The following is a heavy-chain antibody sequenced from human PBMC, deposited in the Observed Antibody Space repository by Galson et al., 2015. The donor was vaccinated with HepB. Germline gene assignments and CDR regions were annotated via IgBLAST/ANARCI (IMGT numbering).Heavy chain of an antibody. CDR1: GFTVSANY. CDR2: VYRGGGT. J-gene: IGHJ4*01. CDR3: ARGTYLYDDSGYYFDY. Sequence: SLRLSCAASGFTVSANYMNWVRQAPGKGLEWVSVVYRGGGTTYYADSVKGRFTISRDNSKNTLSLQMNSLRAEDTAIYYCARGTYLYDDSGYYFDYWGHGTLVTVSS. D-gene: IGHD3-22*01. V-gene: IGHV3-53*01.